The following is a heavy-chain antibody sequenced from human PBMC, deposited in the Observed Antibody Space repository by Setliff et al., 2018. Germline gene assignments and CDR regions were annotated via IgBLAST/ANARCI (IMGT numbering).Heavy chain of an antibody. CDR2: INHSGST. J-gene: IGHJ1*01. CDR1: GGSFSGYY. V-gene: IGHV4-34*01. CDR3: VREGYSEYFQD. Sequence: KTSETLSLTCAVYGGSFSGYYWSWIRQPPGKGLEWIGEINHSGSTNYNPSLKSRVTISVDTSKNQFSLKLSSVTAADTAVYYCVREGYSEYFQDWGRGTLVTVSS. D-gene: IGHD1-1*01.